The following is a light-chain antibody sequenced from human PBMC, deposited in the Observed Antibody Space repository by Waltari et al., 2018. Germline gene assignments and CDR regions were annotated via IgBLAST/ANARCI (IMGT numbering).Light chain of an antibody. Sequence: EIVLTQSPGSLSSSPGERATLSCRARQSVSRALAWYQQKPGQAPRLLIFGASNRATGIPDRFSGSGSETDFSLTISRLEPEDFAVYYCQHYVRLPATFGRGTKVEIK. CDR1: QSVSRA. CDR3: QHYVRLPAT. V-gene: IGKV3-20*01. CDR2: GAS. J-gene: IGKJ1*01.